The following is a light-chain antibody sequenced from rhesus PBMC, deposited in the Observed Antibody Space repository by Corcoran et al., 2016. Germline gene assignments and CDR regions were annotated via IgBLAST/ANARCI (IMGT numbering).Light chain of an antibody. CDR2: NAD. Sequence: DIQMTQSPSSLSAFTGDRITITCRASQGISNYFNWYQHKPGEVPKVLIHNADRLASGVPSRFSGSGSGTKFTLTISSMQPEDSATYYCLQYNRSPLTFGGGTKVEI. CDR3: LQYNRSPLT. J-gene: IGKJ4*01. CDR1: QGISNY. V-gene: IGKV1-32*05.